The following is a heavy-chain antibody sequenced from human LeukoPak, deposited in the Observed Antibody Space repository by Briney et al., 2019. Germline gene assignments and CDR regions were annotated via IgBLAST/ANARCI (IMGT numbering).Heavy chain of an antibody. D-gene: IGHD4-17*01. CDR3: ARDDYGPFDY. CDR2: IYYSGST. V-gene: IGHV4-31*03. CDR1: GGSISSGGYH. J-gene: IGHJ4*02. Sequence: PSQTLSLTCTVSGGSISSGGYHWSWIRQHPGTGLEWIGYIYYSGSTYYNPSLKSRVIISVDTSKNQFSLKLSSVTAADTAVYYCARDDYGPFDYWGQGTLVTVSS.